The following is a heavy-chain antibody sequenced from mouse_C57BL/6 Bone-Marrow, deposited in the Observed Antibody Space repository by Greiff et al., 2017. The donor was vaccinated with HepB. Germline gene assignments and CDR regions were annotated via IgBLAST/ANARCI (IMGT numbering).Heavy chain of an antibody. V-gene: IGHV1-50*01. Sequence: QVQLKQSGAELVKPGASVKLSCKASGYTFTSYWMQWVKQRPGQGLEWIGEIDPSDSYTNYNQKFKGKATLTVDTSSSTAYMQLSSLTSEDSAVYYCARDDYDGAYWGQGTLVTVSA. CDR2: IDPSDSYT. D-gene: IGHD2-4*01. CDR1: GYTFTSYW. CDR3: ARDDYDGAY. J-gene: IGHJ3*01.